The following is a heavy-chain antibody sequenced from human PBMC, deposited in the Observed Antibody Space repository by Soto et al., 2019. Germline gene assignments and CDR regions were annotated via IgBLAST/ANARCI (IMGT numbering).Heavy chain of an antibody. V-gene: IGHV3-23*01. CDR2: INANGGTT. CDR1: GFSFSTYA. J-gene: IGHJ3*02. D-gene: IGHD4-17*01. Sequence: XASLRLSCAASGFSFSTYAMNWVRQAPGKGLEWVSAINANGGTTYYAESVRGRFTISRDNSINTLYLQMSRLRTEDTAVYYCAHPRGYGVFDAVDIWGQGTMVTVSS. CDR3: AHPRGYGVFDAVDI.